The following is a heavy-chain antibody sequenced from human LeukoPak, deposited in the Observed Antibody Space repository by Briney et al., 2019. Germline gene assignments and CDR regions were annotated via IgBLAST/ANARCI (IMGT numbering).Heavy chain of an antibody. CDR1: GGPFGSYA. Sequence: ASVKVSCKASGGPFGSYAIAWVRQAPGQGLEWMGGIIPFFGTSNYAQKFQGRVTITADESTSTAYMDLSSLRYEDTAVYYCARARAQMATIDYYFDFWGQGTLVTVSS. D-gene: IGHD5-24*01. J-gene: IGHJ4*02. V-gene: IGHV1-69*13. CDR2: IIPFFGTS. CDR3: ARARAQMATIDYYFDF.